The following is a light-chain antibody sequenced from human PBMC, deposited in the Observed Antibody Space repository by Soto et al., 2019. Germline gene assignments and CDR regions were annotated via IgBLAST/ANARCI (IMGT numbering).Light chain of an antibody. CDR2: GAS. CDR3: QQYGSSPLIT. CDR1: QSVSSN. V-gene: IGKV3-15*01. J-gene: IGKJ5*01. Sequence: VMTQSPATLSVSTGERATLSCRASQSVSSNLAWYQQKPGQAPRLLIYGASTRATGIPARFSGSGSGTEFTLTISSLQSEDFAVYYCQQYGSSPLITFGQGTRLAI.